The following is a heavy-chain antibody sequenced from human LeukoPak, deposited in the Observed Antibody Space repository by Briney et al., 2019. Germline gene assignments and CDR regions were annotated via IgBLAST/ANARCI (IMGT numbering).Heavy chain of an antibody. CDR3: ARGPFAGYSSGWYRV. CDR1: GGSFSGYY. CDR2: INHSGST. V-gene: IGHV4-34*01. Sequence: PSETLSLTCAVYGGSFSGYYWSWIRQPPGKGLEWIGEINHSGSTNYNPSLKSRVTISVDTSKNQLSLKLSSVTAADTAVYYCARGPFAGYSSGWYRVWGQGTLVTVSS. J-gene: IGHJ4*02. D-gene: IGHD6-19*01.